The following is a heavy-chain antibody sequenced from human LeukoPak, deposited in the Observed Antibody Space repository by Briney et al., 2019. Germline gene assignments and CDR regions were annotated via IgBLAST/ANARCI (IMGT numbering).Heavy chain of an antibody. CDR1: GYTFTSYG. J-gene: IGHJ4*02. CDR3: ARDGSISGYYDILTGMDVDY. V-gene: IGHV1-18*01. Sequence: ASVKVSCKASGYTFTSYGISWVRQAPGQGLEWMGWISAYNGNTNYAQKLQGRVTMTTDTSTSTAYMELRSLRSDDTAVYYCARDGSISGYYDILTGMDVDYWGQGTLVTVSS. CDR2: ISAYNGNT. D-gene: IGHD3-9*01.